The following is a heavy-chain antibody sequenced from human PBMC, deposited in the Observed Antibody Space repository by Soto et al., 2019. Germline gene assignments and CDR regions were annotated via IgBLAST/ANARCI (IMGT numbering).Heavy chain of an antibody. CDR1: GFTFTSSA. CDR3: ARVGAEYYDFWSGLVGAPYYYYYYMDV. CDR2: IVVGSGNT. V-gene: IGHV1-58*01. J-gene: IGHJ6*03. Sequence: ASVKVSCKASGFTFTSSAVQWVRQARGQRLEWIGWIVVGSGNTNYAQKLQGRVTMTTDTSTSTAYMELRSLRSDDTAVYYCARVGAEYYDFWSGLVGAPYYYYYYMDVWGKGTTVTVSS. D-gene: IGHD3-3*01.